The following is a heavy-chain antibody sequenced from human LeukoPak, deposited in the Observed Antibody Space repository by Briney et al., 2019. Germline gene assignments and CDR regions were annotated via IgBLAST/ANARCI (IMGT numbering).Heavy chain of an antibody. V-gene: IGHV3-30*18. Sequence: SGGSLRLSCAASGFTFSSYGMHWVRQAPGKGLEWVAVISYDGSNKYYADSVKGRFTISRDNSKNTLYLQMNSLRAEDTAVYYCAKPNQLGGLYYFDYWGQGTLVTVSS. CDR1: GFTFSSYG. CDR3: AKPNQLGGLYYFDY. CDR2: ISYDGSNK. J-gene: IGHJ4*02. D-gene: IGHD5-24*01.